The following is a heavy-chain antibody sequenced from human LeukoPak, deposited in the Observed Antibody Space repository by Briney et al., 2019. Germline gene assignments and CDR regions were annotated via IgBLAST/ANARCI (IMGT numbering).Heavy chain of an antibody. V-gene: IGHV1-3*01. J-gene: IGHJ4*02. Sequence: ASVKVSCKASEYTFTSYAMHWMRQAPGQRLEWMGWINAGNGNTKYSQKFQGRVTITRDTSASTAYMELSSLRSEDTAVYYCAREGSGYAFGDYWGQGTLVTVSS. CDR2: INAGNGNT. CDR3: AREGSGYAFGDY. CDR1: EYTFTSYA. D-gene: IGHD5-12*01.